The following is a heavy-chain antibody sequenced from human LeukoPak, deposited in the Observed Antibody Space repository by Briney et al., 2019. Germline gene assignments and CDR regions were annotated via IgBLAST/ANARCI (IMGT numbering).Heavy chain of an antibody. D-gene: IGHD1-26*01. J-gene: IGHJ4*02. CDR3: ARNHQGGSYYFDY. CDR1: GGSISSSSYY. Sequence: PSETLSLTCTVSGGSISSSSYYWGWIRQPPGKGLEWIGSIYYSGSTYYNPSLKSRVTISVDTYKNQFSLKLSSVTAADTAVYYCARNHQGGSYYFDYWGQGTLVTVSS. V-gene: IGHV4-39*01. CDR2: IYYSGST.